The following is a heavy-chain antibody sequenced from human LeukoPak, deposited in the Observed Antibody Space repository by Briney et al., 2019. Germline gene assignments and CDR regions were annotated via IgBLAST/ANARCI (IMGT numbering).Heavy chain of an antibody. Sequence: ASVKVSCKASGYTFTGYYMHWVRQAPGQGPEWMGWINPNSGGTNYAQKFQGRVTMTRDTSISTAYMELSRLRSDDTAVYYCARVLMITFGGVIAPELDYWGQGTLVTVSS. CDR3: ARVLMITFGGVIAPELDY. CDR1: GYTFTGYY. J-gene: IGHJ4*02. CDR2: INPNSGGT. D-gene: IGHD3-16*02. V-gene: IGHV1-2*02.